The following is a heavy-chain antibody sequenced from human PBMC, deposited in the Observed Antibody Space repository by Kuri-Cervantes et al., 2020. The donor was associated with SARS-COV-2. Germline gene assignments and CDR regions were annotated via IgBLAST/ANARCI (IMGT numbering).Heavy chain of an antibody. CDR3: ARGGGVYDYYCYYIDV. V-gene: IGHV4-38-2*02. D-gene: IGHD2-15*01. CDR2: SYHSGST. CDR1: GYSISSGYN. J-gene: IGHJ6*03. Sequence: GSLRLSCTVSGYSISSGYNWGCIRPPPGKVVEGIGSSYHSGSTYYKPSLKSRVTISVDTSKNQFSLKLSSVTAADTAVYYCARGGGVYDYYCYYIDVWGKGTPGTVSS.